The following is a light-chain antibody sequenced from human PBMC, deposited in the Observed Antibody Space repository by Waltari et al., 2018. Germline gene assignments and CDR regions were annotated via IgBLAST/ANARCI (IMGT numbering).Light chain of an antibody. Sequence: DIVMTQSPDSLAVSLGERATINCKSSQSVLYSSNNKNYLTWYQQKPGQPPKLLIYWAFTPDSGVPDRFSGSASGTDFTLTISSLQAEDVAVYYCQQYYSAPYTFGQGTKLEIK. V-gene: IGKV4-1*01. CDR1: QSVLYSSNNKNY. CDR3: QQYYSAPYT. CDR2: WAF. J-gene: IGKJ2*01.